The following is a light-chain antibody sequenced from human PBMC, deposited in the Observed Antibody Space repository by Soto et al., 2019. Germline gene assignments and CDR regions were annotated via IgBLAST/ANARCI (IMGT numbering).Light chain of an antibody. CDR3: QSSDSTTWV. CDR1: SGSIASNY. Sequence: FMLTQPHSVSESPGKTVTLSCTRSSGSIASNYVQWYQRRPGSAPTTVIYEDDQRPSGVPDRFSGSIDSSSNSASLTISGLRTEDEADYYCQSSDSTTWVFGGGTKVTVL. V-gene: IGLV6-57*04. CDR2: EDD. J-gene: IGLJ3*02.